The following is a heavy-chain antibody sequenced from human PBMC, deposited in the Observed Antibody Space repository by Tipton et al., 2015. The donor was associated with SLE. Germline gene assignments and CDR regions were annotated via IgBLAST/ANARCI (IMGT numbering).Heavy chain of an antibody. Sequence: TLSLTCTVSGGSLSSYYWSWIRQPAGKGLEWIGEINHSGSTNYNPSLKSRVTISVDTSKNQFSLKLSSVTAADTAVYYCAGVSRDAFEIWGQGTMVTVSS. J-gene: IGHJ3*02. CDR1: GGSLSSYY. CDR2: INHSGST. CDR3: AGVSRDAFEI. V-gene: IGHV4-34*01. D-gene: IGHD5/OR15-5a*01.